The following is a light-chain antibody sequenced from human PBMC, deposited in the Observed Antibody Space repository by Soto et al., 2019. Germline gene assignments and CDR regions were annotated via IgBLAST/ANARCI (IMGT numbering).Light chain of an antibody. J-gene: IGKJ1*01. V-gene: IGKV3-20*01. CDR3: QRWAYSPRT. CDR1: QNIDNNY. Sequence: EIVLTQSPDSLSLSPGERATLSCRASQNIDNNYLVWYQQRPGLAPRLLIYDASVRATGIPDRFSGSGSGTDFTISLSRLEPEDVAVYYCQRWAYSPRTFGQGTKV. CDR2: DAS.